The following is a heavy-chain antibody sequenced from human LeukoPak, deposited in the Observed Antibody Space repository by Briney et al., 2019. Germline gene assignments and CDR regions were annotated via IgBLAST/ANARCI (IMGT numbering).Heavy chain of an antibody. CDR3: ARSSDYDSSGYYSFFDY. CDR1: GGSFSGYY. V-gene: IGHV4-34*01. J-gene: IGHJ4*02. Sequence: PSETLSLTCAVYGGSFSGYYWSWIRQPPGKGLERIGEINHSGSTNYNPSLKSRVTISVDTSKNQFSLKLSSVTAADTAVYYCARSSDYDSSGYYSFFDYWGQGTLVTVSS. D-gene: IGHD3-22*01. CDR2: INHSGST.